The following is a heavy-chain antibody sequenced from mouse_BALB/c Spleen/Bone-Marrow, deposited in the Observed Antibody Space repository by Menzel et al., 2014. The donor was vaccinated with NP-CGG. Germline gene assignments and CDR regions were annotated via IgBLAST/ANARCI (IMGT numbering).Heavy chain of an antibody. Sequence: LQQSGSELVRPGTSVKLSCKASGYTITTYWMHWVKQRRGQGLEWIGNIYPGSGSADYDEKFKNEGTLTVDTSSSTAYMHLSSLTSEDSAVYYCTRGLGYYGSSYGFFDYWGQGTILTVSS. V-gene: IGHV1S22*01. CDR3: TRGLGYYGSSYGFFDY. J-gene: IGHJ2*01. CDR1: GYTITTYW. D-gene: IGHD1-1*01. CDR2: IYPGSGSA.